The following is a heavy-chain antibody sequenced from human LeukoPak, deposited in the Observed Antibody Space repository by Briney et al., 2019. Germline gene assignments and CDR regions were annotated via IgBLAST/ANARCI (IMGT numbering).Heavy chain of an antibody. J-gene: IGHJ4*02. V-gene: IGHV3-30*03. Sequence: PGGSLRLSCVASGFILSSYGMHWVRQAPGKGLEWAAVISYDGKKEYYADSVKGRFTISRDDSRNTLYLQMNSLRPEDTAVCYCARPRVRMGLQLPLDSWGQGTLVTVSS. CDR2: ISYDGKKE. CDR1: GFILSSYG. CDR3: ARPRVRMGLQLPLDS. D-gene: IGHD4-11*01.